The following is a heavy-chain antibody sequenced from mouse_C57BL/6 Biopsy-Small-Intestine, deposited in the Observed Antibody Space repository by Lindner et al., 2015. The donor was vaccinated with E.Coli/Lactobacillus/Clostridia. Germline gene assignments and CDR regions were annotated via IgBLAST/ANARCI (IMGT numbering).Heavy chain of an antibody. D-gene: IGHD2-2*01. CDR3: ARSLYGYDASY. CDR1: GYTFTSYW. J-gene: IGHJ3*01. Sequence: VQLQESGAELVMPGASVKLSCKASGYTFTSYWMHWVKQRPGQGLEWIGEIDPSDSYTNYNQKFKGKSTSTVDKSSSTAYMQLSSLTSEDSAVYYCARSLYGYDASYWGQGTLVTVSA. V-gene: IGHV1-69*01. CDR2: IDPSDSYT.